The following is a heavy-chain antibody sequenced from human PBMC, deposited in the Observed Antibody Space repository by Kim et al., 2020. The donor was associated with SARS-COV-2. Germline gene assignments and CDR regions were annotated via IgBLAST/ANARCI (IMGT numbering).Heavy chain of an antibody. CDR3: ARVNYSHYLPRYYYYYGMDV. Sequence: ASVKVSCKASGYTFTSYAMPWVRQAPGQRLEWMEWINAGNGNTKYSHKFQGRVTITGYTSASTAYMELSSLRSEDTAVYYCARVNYSHYLPRYYYYYGMDVWGQGTTVTVS. D-gene: IGHD4-4*01. CDR2: INAGNGNT. J-gene: IGHJ6*02. V-gene: IGHV1-3*01. CDR1: GYTFTSYA.